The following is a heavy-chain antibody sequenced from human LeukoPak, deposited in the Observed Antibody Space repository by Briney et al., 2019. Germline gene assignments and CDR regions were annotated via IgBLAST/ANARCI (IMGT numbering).Heavy chain of an antibody. CDR3: VKVGYSGSSGYFDL. Sequence: GGSLRLSCAASGFTFSSYGMHWVRQAPGKGLEWVAVISSDGSNTYYADSVKDRFTISRDNSKNTLDLQMSSLRAEDTAVYYCVKVGYSGSSGYFDLWGRGTLVTVSS. V-gene: IGHV3-30*19. CDR1: GFTFSSYG. J-gene: IGHJ2*01. CDR2: ISSDGSNT. D-gene: IGHD5-12*01.